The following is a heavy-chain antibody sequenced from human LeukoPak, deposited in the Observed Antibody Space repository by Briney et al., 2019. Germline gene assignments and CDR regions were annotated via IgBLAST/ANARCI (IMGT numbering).Heavy chain of an antibody. D-gene: IGHD3-22*01. J-gene: IGHJ4*02. CDR2: ISSSSYI. V-gene: IGHV3-21*01. Sequence: PGGSLRLSCAASGFTFSSYSMNWVRQAPGKGLEWVSSISSSSYIYYADSVKGRFTISRDNAKNSLYLQMNSLRAEDTAVYYCARDQGAPSDSSGYWGQGTLVTVSS. CDR1: GFTFSSYS. CDR3: ARDQGAPSDSSGY.